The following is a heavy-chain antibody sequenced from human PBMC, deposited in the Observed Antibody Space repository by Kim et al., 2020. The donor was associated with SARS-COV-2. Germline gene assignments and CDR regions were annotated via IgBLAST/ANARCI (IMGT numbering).Heavy chain of an antibody. CDR2: ISAYNGNT. CDR3: ARVRPKRVTMIVVVTPDY. Sequence: ASVKVSCKASGYTFTSYGISWVRQAPGQGLEWMGWISAYNGNTNYAQKLQGRVTMTTDTSTSTAYMELRSLRSDDTAVYYCARVRPKRVTMIVVVTPDYWGQGTLVTVSS. CDR1: GYTFTSYG. J-gene: IGHJ4*02. D-gene: IGHD3-22*01. V-gene: IGHV1-18*04.